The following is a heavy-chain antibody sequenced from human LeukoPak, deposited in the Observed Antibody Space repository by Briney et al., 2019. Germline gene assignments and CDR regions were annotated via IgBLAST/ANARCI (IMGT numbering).Heavy chain of an antibody. V-gene: IGHV4-59*01. CDR2: IYYSGST. Sequence: SETLSLTCTVSGGSISSYYWSWVRQPPGKGLEWIGYIYYSGSTNYKPSLKSRVTISVDTSKNQFSLKLSSVTAADTAVYYCARGGYYGSGNYFRFAPWGQGTLVTVSS. CDR3: ARGGYYGSGNYFRFAP. CDR1: GGSISSYY. D-gene: IGHD3-10*01. J-gene: IGHJ5*02.